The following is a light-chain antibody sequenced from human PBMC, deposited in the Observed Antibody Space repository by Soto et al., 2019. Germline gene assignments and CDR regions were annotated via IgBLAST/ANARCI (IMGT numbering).Light chain of an antibody. CDR3: AAWDDSLNGPV. V-gene: IGLV1-44*01. CDR1: SSNIGNNT. CDR2: TTN. J-gene: IGLJ3*02. Sequence: QSVLTQPPSASVTPGQRVSISCSGSSSNIGNNTVNWYQQFPETAPRLLIYTTNQRPSGVPDRFSGSKSGTSASLAISGLQYEDEADYYCAAWDDSLNGPVFGGGTKLTVL.